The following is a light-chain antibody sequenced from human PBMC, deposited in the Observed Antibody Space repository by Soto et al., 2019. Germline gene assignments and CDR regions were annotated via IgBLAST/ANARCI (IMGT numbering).Light chain of an antibody. Sequence: AIQLTQSPSSLSASVGDRVTITCRASQGISSALAWYQQKPGKPPKFLIYDASSFESGVPSRFSGSGSGTDFTLTISSLQPEDFATYYCQHFNSYPITFGQGTRLEI. J-gene: IGKJ5*01. CDR3: QHFNSYPIT. CDR1: QGISSA. CDR2: DAS. V-gene: IGKV1-13*02.